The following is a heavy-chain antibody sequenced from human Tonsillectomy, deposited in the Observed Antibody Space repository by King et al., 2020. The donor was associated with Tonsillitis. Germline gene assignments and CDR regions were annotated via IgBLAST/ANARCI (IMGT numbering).Heavy chain of an antibody. D-gene: IGHD5-18*01. CDR3: AGVTVGGGYSYGSQGAFDY. V-gene: IGHV3-30*01. J-gene: IGHJ4*02. Sequence: VQLVESGGGVVQPGRSLRLSCAASGFTFSSYARHWVRQAPGKGLEGVAVISYYGSNKYYAYSVKGRFTISRDNSKNTLYLQMNSLRAEETAVYHGAGVTVGGGYSYGSQGAFDYWGQGTLVTVSS. CDR1: GFTFSSYA. CDR2: ISYYGSNK.